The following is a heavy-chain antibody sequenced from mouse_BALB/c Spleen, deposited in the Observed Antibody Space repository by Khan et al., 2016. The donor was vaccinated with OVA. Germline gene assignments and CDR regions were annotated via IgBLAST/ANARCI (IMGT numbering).Heavy chain of an antibody. CDR2: ISTYYGDA. J-gene: IGHJ3*01. Sequence: QVQLQQSGAELVRPGVSVKLSCKGSGYTFTDFTMHWVKQSHAQSLEWIGVISTYYGDANYNQKFKGKATMTVDKSSSTAYMELARLTSEDSAIYYCTRGGGDRFAYWGQGTLVTVSA. V-gene: IGHV1S137*01. CDR3: TRGGGDRFAY. CDR1: GYTFTDFT.